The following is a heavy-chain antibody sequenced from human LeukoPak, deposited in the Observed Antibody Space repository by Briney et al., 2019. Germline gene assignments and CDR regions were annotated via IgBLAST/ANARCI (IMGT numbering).Heavy chain of an antibody. CDR2: INSDGSWT. V-gene: IGHV3-74*01. D-gene: IGHD2/OR15-2a*01. CDR1: GFIFSDYA. J-gene: IGHJ4*02. Sequence: PGGSLRLSCAASGFIFSDYAMSWFRQAPGKGLEWVSHINSDGSWTSYADSVKGRFTISKDNAKNTVYLQMNNLRAEDTAVYYCVSFYEAYWGRGTLVTVSS. CDR3: VSFYEAY.